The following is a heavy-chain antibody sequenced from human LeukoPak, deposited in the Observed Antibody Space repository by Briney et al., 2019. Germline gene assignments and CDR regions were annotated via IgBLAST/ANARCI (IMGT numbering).Heavy chain of an antibody. CDR3: ARDLEYPPAFDI. J-gene: IGHJ3*02. CDR2: ISAYNGNT. Sequence: ASVKVSCKASGYTFISYGISWVRQAPGQGLEWMGWISAYNGNTNYAQKLQGRVTMTTDTSTSTAYMELRSLRSDDTAVYYCARDLEYPPAFDIWGQGTMVTVSS. CDR1: GYTFISYG. D-gene: IGHD2/OR15-2a*01. V-gene: IGHV1-18*01.